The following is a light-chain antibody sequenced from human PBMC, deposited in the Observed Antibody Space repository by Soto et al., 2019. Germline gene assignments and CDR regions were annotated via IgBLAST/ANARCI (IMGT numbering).Light chain of an antibody. Sequence: QSALTQPASVSGSPGQSITISCTGTSSDVGGYDHVSWYQQYGGKAPKLMIYDVSSRPSGVSNRFSGSKSGNTASLTISGLQVEDEADYYCSSYTSSSTVFGGGTKLTVL. J-gene: IGLJ2*01. V-gene: IGLV2-14*01. CDR1: SSDVGGYDH. CDR3: SSYTSSSTV. CDR2: DVS.